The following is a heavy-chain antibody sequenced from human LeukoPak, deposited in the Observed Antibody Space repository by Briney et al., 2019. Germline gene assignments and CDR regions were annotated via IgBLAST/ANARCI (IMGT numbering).Heavy chain of an antibody. V-gene: IGHV3-20*04. CDR3: ASVSANLTYCTDGVCYRDYYMDV. CDR1: GFTFDDYG. D-gene: IGHD2-8*01. CDR2: INWNGGST. J-gene: IGHJ6*03. Sequence: PGGSLRLSCAASGFTFDDYGMSWVRQAPGKGLEWVSGINWNGGSTGYANSVKGRFTISRDNAKNSLYLQMNSLRAEDTAVYYCASVSANLTYCTDGVCYRDYYMDVWGKGTTVIVSS.